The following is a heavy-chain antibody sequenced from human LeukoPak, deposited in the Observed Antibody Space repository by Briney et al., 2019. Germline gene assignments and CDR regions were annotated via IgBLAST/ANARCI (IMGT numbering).Heavy chain of an antibody. V-gene: IGHV4-39*07. CDR2: IYYSGST. CDR1: GGSISSSRYY. D-gene: IGHD1-7*01. J-gene: IGHJ2*01. Sequence: PSETLSLTCTVSGGSISSSRYYWGWIRQPPGKGLEWIGSIYYSGSTYYNPSLKSRVTISVDTSKNQFSLKLSSVTAADTAVYYCARDLDWNYGNWYFDLWGRGTLVTVSS. CDR3: ARDLDWNYGNWYFDL.